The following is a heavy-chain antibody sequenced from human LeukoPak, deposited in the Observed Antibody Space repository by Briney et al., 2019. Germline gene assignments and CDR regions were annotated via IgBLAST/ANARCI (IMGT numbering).Heavy chain of an antibody. CDR1: GGSFSGYY. CDR3: ASFTVTRVIDY. D-gene: IGHD4-17*01. CDR2: INHSGST. J-gene: IGHJ4*02. V-gene: IGHV4-34*01. Sequence: SETLSLTCAVYGGSFSGYYWSWIRQPPGKGLEWIGEINHSGSTNCNPSLKSRVTISVDTSKNQFSLKLSSVTAADTAVYYCASFTVTRVIDYWGQGTLVTVSS.